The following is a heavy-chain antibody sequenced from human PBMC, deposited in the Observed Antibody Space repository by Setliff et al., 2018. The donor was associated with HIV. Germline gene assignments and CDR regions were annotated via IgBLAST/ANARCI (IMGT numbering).Heavy chain of an antibody. CDR1: GFTFSSYS. D-gene: IGHD2-15*01. CDR3: TRTPGAWQNYFDY. CDR2: IRTQPYGVTT. V-gene: IGHV3-49*04. J-gene: IGHJ4*02. Sequence: PGGSLRLSCAASGFTFSSYSMNWVRQAPGKGLEWVGLIRTQPYGVTTEYAASVKGRFTISRDDSLGIAYLQLNSLKSEDTAIYYCTRTPGAWQNYFDYWGQGTPVTVSS.